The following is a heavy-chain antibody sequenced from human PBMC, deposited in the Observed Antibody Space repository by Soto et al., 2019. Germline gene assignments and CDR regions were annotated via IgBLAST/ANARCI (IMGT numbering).Heavy chain of an antibody. CDR2: IIPIFGTA. CDR3: ARDQGAARPSYYYYGMDV. CDR1: GGTFSSYA. J-gene: IGHJ6*02. D-gene: IGHD6-6*01. Sequence: GASVKVSCKASGGTFSSYAISWVRQAPGQGLEWMGGIIPIFGTANYAQKFQGRVTITADESTSTAYMELSSLRSEDTAVYYCARDQGAARPSYYYYGMDVWGQGTTVTVSS. V-gene: IGHV1-69*13.